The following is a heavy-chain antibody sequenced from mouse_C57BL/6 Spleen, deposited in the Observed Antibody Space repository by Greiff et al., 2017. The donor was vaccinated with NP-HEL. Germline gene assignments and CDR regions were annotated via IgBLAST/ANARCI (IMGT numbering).Heavy chain of an antibody. Sequence: VQLQESGAELVRPGASVKLSCTASGFNIKDDYMHWVKQRPEQGLEWIGWIDPENGDTEYASKFQGKATITADTSSNTAYLQLSSLTSEDTAVYYCTTEAQATFAYWGQGTLVTVSA. J-gene: IGHJ3*01. CDR1: GFNIKDDY. CDR3: TTEAQATFAY. V-gene: IGHV14-4*01. D-gene: IGHD3-2*02. CDR2: IDPENGDT.